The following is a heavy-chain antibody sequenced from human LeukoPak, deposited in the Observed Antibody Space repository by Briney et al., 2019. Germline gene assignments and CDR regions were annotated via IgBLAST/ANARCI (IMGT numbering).Heavy chain of an antibody. D-gene: IGHD6-13*01. Sequence: PGGSLRLSCAASGFTFSSSAMGWVRQAPGKGLEWLSAISGSGHNKFYADSVKDRFTISRDNSKNTLYLQMNSLRAEDTAVYYCAKGSLGSWYYFDYWGQGTLATVSS. CDR1: GFTFSSSA. V-gene: IGHV3-23*01. J-gene: IGHJ4*02. CDR3: AKGSLGSWYYFDY. CDR2: ISGSGHNK.